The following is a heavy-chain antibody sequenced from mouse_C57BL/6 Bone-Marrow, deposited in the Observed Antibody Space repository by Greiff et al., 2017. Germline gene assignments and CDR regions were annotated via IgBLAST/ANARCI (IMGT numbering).Heavy chain of an antibody. J-gene: IGHJ1*03. V-gene: IGHV1-15*01. CDR1: GYTFTDYE. CDR2: IDPEPGGP. Sequence: LVESGAELVRPGASVTLSCKASGYTFTDYEMHWVKQTPVHGLEWIGAIDPEPGGPAYTQTFQGKAILTADKSSSTAYMELRSLPSEDSAVYYWLTTVVPDWYFDVWGTGTTVTVAA. CDR3: LTTVVPDWYFDV. D-gene: IGHD1-1*01.